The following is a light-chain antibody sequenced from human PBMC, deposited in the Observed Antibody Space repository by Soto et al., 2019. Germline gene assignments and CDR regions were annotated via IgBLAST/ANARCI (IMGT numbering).Light chain of an antibody. CDR1: QRFSSY. CDR3: QHIYSGSWT. CDR2: ATS. J-gene: IGKJ1*01. Sequence: DMQVTQSPSILSASVGDKVTITCRTSQRFSSYLNWYQQKLGEAPKLLVYATSRLQSGVPSRFSGSRSETGFTLAITSLQPEDFAVYYCQHIYSGSWTFGQGTKVDI. V-gene: IGKV1-39*01.